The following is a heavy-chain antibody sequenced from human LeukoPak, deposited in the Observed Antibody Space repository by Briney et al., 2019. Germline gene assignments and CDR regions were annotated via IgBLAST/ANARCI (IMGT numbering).Heavy chain of an antibody. V-gene: IGHV4-38-2*02. CDR2: IYHSGST. J-gene: IGHJ4*02. Sequence: SETLSLTCTVSGYSISSGYYWGWIRQPPGKGLEWIGSIYHSGSTYYNPSLKSRVTISVDTSKNQFSLKLSSVTAADTAVYYCAVGYGSSPPSYWGQGTLVTVSS. CDR3: AVGYGSSPPSY. D-gene: IGHD3-10*01. CDR1: GYSISSGYY.